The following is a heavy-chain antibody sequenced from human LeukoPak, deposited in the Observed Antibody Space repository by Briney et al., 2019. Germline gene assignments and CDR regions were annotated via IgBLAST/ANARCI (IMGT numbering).Heavy chain of an antibody. D-gene: IGHD5-18*01. CDR3: AAGYIGGAMVTNAFDI. J-gene: IGHJ3*02. CDR2: IVVGSGNT. V-gene: IGHV1-58*01. Sequence: TSVTVSCKASGFSFTNSAVQWVRQARGQGLEWIGWIVVGSGNTIYVLKFQERVTITRDMSTSTAYMELSSLRSEDTAVYYCAAGYIGGAMVTNAFDIWGQGTMVTVSS. CDR1: GFSFTNSA.